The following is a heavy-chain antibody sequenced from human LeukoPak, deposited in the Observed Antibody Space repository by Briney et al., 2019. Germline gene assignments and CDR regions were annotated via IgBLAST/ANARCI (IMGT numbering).Heavy chain of an antibody. CDR1: GGSISSYY. CDR2: IYSSGST. V-gene: IGHV4-4*07. J-gene: IGHJ4*02. D-gene: IGHD2/OR15-2a*01. Sequence: SSETLSLTCTVSGGSISSYYWSWIRQPAREGLEWIGRIYSSGSTNYNPSLKSRVTMSVDTSKDQLSLKLSSVTAADTAVYYCARGSNSLDYWGQGTLVSVSS. CDR3: ARGSNSLDY.